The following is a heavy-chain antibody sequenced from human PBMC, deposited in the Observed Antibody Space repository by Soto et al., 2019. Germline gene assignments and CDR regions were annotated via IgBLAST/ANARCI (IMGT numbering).Heavy chain of an antibody. CDR2: IKGDGSDA. V-gene: IGHV3-7*01. Sequence: PGGSLRLSCAASGFTLSNFYISWVRQAPGKGLEWLGNIKGDGSDAHYVDSVKGRFTISRDNAGNSLYLQMNSLRAEDTAVYYCARGYVLRFLEWPRDYGMDVWGQGTTVTVSS. CDR1: GFTLSNFY. D-gene: IGHD3-3*01. CDR3: ARGYVLRFLEWPRDYGMDV. J-gene: IGHJ6*02.